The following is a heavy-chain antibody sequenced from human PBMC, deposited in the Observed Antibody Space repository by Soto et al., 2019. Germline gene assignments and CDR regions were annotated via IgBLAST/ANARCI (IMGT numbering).Heavy chain of an antibody. CDR1: EFVLTMYG. CDR3: VRDVVVGSGYHYHTMDL. D-gene: IGHD2-21*01. Sequence: QVQLIQSEPEVKKPGASVVLSCKASEFVLTMYGISWVRQAPRQGLEWMGWISVYNGDTKYAQKFQGRVTITADKSTDTVYMDLTSLRSDDSAVYYCVRDVVVGSGYHYHTMDLWGQGTTVSVSS. CDR2: ISVYNGDT. V-gene: IGHV1-18*01. J-gene: IGHJ6*02.